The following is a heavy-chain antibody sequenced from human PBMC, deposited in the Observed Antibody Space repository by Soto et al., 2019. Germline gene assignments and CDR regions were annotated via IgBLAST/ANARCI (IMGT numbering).Heavy chain of an antibody. V-gene: IGHV4-4*09. Sequence: PSETLSLTCDVSGASVSHYFWSWIRQPPGKGLEWLGYMSSSGDSISNPALKSRITISLDMSRNHVSLNLSSLTVADTAVYYCARSSLTFFGGVVPYFDFWDPGPLVTVST. CDR1: GASVSHYF. D-gene: IGHD3-3*01. CDR3: ARSSLTFFGGVVPYFDF. J-gene: IGHJ4*02. CDR2: MSSSGDS.